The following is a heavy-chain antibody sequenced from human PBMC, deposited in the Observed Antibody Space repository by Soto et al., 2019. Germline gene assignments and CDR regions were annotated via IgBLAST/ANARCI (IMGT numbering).Heavy chain of an antibody. V-gene: IGHV4-59*08. CDR3: ARCIAAAGTFDY. CDR2: IYYSGST. CDR1: GGSISSYY. D-gene: IGHD6-13*01. Sequence: QVQLQESGPGLVKPSETLSLTCTVSGGSISSYYWSWIRQPPGKGLEWIGSIYYSGSTNYNPSLKSRVTISVDTSKNQFSLKLSSVTAEDTAVYYCARCIAAAGTFDYWGQGTLVTVSS. J-gene: IGHJ4*02.